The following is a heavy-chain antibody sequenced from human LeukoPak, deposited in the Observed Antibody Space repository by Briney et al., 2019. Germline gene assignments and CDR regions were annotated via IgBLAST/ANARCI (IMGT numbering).Heavy chain of an antibody. CDR3: ATTWYYDSRGYLFDD. CDR1: GVPISTYY. V-gene: IGHV4-59*01. D-gene: IGHD3-22*01. J-gene: IGHJ4*01. Sequence: SETLSLTCSVSGVPISTYYWSWLRQSPGKGLEWIAYVYYNGDIMYNPSLKSRVTISLDTSKNQFSLSTTSVTAADTAVYFCATTWYYDSRGYLFDDWGHGTLVTVSS. CDR2: VYYNGDI.